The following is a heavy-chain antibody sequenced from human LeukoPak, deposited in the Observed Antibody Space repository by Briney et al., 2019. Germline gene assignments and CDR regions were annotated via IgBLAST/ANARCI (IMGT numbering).Heavy chain of an antibody. CDR1: GGTFSSYA. Sequence: GSSVKVSCKASGGTFSSYAISWVRQAPGQGLEWMGGIIPIFGTANYAQKFQGRVTITADESTSTAYMELSSLRSEDTAVYYCAREEIPDDSSGYYSDYWGQGTLVTVSS. D-gene: IGHD3-22*01. J-gene: IGHJ4*02. CDR3: AREEIPDDSSGYYSDY. CDR2: IIPIFGTA. V-gene: IGHV1-69*01.